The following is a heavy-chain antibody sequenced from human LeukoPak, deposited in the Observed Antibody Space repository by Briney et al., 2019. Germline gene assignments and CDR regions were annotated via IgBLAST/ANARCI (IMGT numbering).Heavy chain of an antibody. CDR1: GFTFSDYY. Sequence: PGGSLRLSCAASGFTFSDYYMSWIRQAPGKGLEWVSYISSSGSTIYYADSVKGRFTISRDNAKNSLYLQMNSLRAEDTAVYYCASSRPRGHYYYYGMDVWGQGTTVTVSS. CDR3: ASSRPRGHYYYYGMDV. D-gene: IGHD3-10*01. V-gene: IGHV3-11*01. CDR2: ISSSGSTI. J-gene: IGHJ6*02.